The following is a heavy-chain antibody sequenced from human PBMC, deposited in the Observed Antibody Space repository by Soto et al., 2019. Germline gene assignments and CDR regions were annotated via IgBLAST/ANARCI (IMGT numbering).Heavy chain of an antibody. J-gene: IGHJ4*02. V-gene: IGHV3-48*04. CDR2: ISSSSRTI. D-gene: IGHD1-26*01. CDR3: ARVPTRAVDY. CDR1: GFTFSSYT. Sequence: EVQLVDSGGGLVQPGGSLRLSCAASGFTFSSYTMNWVRQAPGKGLEWISYISSSSRTIYYADSVKGRFTISRDNAQNSLYLQMTSLRVENTAVYYCARVPTRAVDYWGQGTLVTVSS.